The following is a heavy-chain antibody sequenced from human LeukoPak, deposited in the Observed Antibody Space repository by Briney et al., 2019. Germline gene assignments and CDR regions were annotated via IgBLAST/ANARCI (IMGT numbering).Heavy chain of an antibody. Sequence: QPGGSLRLSCAASGFTFSHSWIHWVRQAPGKGLMWVSGINGDGSTSGYADSVKGRFTVSRDNAKNSLYLQMNSLRAEDTAVYYCARVTFNYFDYWGQGTLVTVSS. CDR2: INGDGSTS. D-gene: IGHD1-14*01. V-gene: IGHV3-74*01. CDR3: ARVTFNYFDY. J-gene: IGHJ4*02. CDR1: GFTFSHSW.